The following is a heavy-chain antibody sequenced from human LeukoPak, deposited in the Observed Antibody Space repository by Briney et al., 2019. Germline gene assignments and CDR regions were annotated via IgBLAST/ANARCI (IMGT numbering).Heavy chain of an antibody. CDR3: AREPPYTGHCDITTCDVSRFDL. V-gene: IGHV1-24*01. CDR2: FDPEDGET. J-gene: IGHJ4*02. D-gene: IGHD2-2*01. Sequence: GASVKVSCKVSGYTLTELSMHWVRQAPGKGLEWMGGFDPEDGETIYAQKFQGRVTMTEDTSTDTAYMELSSLTSDDTAVYFCAREPPYTGHCDITTCDVSRFDLWGQGTLVTVSS. CDR1: GYTLTELS.